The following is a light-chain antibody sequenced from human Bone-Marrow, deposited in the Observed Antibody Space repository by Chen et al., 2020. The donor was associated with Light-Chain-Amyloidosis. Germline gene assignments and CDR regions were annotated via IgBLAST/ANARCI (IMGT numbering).Light chain of an antibody. Sequence: YVLTQPPSVSVAPGQAARITCGGNNIGGHSVHWYQQKPGQAPVLVVYDDSDRPSGIPERFSGSNAGDTATLTISRVEAGDEADYFCQVWDSSSNHVVFGGGTKLTVL. CDR1: NIGGHS. CDR2: DDS. CDR3: QVWDSSSNHVV. V-gene: IGLV3-21*02. J-gene: IGLJ2*01.